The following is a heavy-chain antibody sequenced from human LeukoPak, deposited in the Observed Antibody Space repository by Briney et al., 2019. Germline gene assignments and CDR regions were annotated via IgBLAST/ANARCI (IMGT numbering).Heavy chain of an antibody. D-gene: IGHD3-16*01. Sequence: GGSLRLPCAASGFSFTAYWIHWVRQAPGRGLVWVSRSTTDDSTTTYADSVKGRFTISRDNAKNTLYLQMNSLSADDTAVYYCARGDAYSFDHWGQGALVTVSS. J-gene: IGHJ4*02. V-gene: IGHV3-74*01. CDR2: STTDDSTT. CDR3: ARGDAYSFDH. CDR1: GFSFTAYW.